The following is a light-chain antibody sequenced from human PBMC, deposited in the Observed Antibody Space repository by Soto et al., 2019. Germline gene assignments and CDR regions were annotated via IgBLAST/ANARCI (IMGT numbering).Light chain of an antibody. J-gene: IGKJ2*01. V-gene: IGKV3-20*01. CDR1: QSVTSSY. CDR2: GAS. CDR3: QHYGSSFYT. Sequence: EIVLTQSPGTLSLSPGERATLSCRASQSVTSSYLAWYQQKPGQAPRLIIYGASSRAIGIPDRFSSSGSGTDFTLTISRLEPEDFAVYYCQHYGSSFYTFGQGTKVEIK.